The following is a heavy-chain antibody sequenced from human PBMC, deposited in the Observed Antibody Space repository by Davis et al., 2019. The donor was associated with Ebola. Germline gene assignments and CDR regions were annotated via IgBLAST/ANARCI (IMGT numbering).Heavy chain of an antibody. J-gene: IGHJ5*02. CDR3: AASYCSGGSCYLGWFDP. Sequence: AASVKVSCKASGYTFTSYGISWVRQAPGQGLEWMGWISAYNGNTNYAQNLQGRVTMTTDTSTSTAYMELRSLRSDDTAVYYCAASYCSGGSCYLGWFDPWGQGTLVTVSS. CDR2: ISAYNGNT. D-gene: IGHD2-15*01. V-gene: IGHV1-18*01. CDR1: GYTFTSYG.